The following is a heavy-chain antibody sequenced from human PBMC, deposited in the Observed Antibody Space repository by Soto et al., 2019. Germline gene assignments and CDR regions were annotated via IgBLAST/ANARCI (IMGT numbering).Heavy chain of an antibody. CDR2: ISAYNGNT. D-gene: IGHD1-7*01. J-gene: IGHJ6*02. V-gene: IGHV1-18*01. Sequence: QVQLVQSGAEVKKPGASVKVSCKASGYTFTSYGIIWVRQAPGQGLEWMGWISAYNGNTNYAQKLQGRVTMTTDTSTSIAYMELRSLRADDTAVYYCARAGWVELRSDYYYSGMDVWGQGTTVTVSS. CDR1: GYTFTSYG. CDR3: ARAGWVELRSDYYYSGMDV.